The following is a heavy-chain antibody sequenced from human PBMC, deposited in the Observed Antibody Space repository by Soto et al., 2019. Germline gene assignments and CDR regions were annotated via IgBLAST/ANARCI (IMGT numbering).Heavy chain of an antibody. CDR3: ARVDYDILTGYYQAFDY. CDR1: GYTFTSYG. Sequence: GASVKVSCKASGYTFTSYGSSWVRQAPGQGLEWMGWISAYNGNTNYAQKLQGRVTMTTDTSTSTAYMELRSLRSDDTAVYYCARVDYDILTGYYQAFDYWGQGTLVTVSS. J-gene: IGHJ4*02. D-gene: IGHD3-9*01. CDR2: ISAYNGNT. V-gene: IGHV1-18*01.